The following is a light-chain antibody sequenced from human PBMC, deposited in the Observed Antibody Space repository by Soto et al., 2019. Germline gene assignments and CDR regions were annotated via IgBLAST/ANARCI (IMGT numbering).Light chain of an antibody. CDR2: GAA. J-gene: IGKJ2*04. Sequence: EIVMTQSPAILSVSPGERATLSCRANQSISSNLAWYQQKPGQAPRLLIYGAATRATGIPARFSGSGSGTDFTLTINRLEPEDFAVYYCQQYRGSFGQGTKLEMK. CDR1: QSISSN. CDR3: QQYRGS. V-gene: IGKV3-15*01.